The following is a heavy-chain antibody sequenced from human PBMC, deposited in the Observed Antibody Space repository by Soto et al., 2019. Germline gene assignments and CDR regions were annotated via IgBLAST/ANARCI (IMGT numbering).Heavy chain of an antibody. J-gene: IGHJ6*03. V-gene: IGHV1-18*01. D-gene: IGHD4-17*01. CDR3: ARGMTTVTTGHYYYYMDV. CDR2: ISAYNGNT. CDR1: GYTFTSYG. Sequence: QVQLVQSGAEVKKPGASVKVSCKASGYTFTSYGISWVRQAPGQGLEWMGWISAYNGNTNYAQKLQGRVTMTTDTATSTAYMELRSLRSDDTAVYYCARGMTTVTTGHYYYYMDVWGKGTTVTVSS.